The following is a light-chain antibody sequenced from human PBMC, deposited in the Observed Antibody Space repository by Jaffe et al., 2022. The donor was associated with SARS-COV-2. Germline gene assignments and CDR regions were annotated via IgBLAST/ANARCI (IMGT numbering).Light chain of an antibody. CDR2: DVR. CDR1: SGDIGGYNY. Sequence: QSALTQPASVSGSPGQSITISCTGTSGDIGGYNYVSWYQQSPGKAPKLVIHDVRNRPSGVSNRFSGSKSGNTASLTISGLQAEDEADYYCSSATSGAALVFGGGTRLTVL. V-gene: IGLV2-14*01. J-gene: IGLJ2*01. CDR3: SSATSGAALV.